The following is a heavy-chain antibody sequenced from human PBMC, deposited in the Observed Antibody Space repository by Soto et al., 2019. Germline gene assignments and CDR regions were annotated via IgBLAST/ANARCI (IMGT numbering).Heavy chain of an antibody. V-gene: IGHV3-48*01. J-gene: IGHJ4*02. CDR2: ISSSSSTI. CDR1: GFTFSSYS. CDR3: ARDEYCSGGSCYSGNYFDY. Sequence: EVQLVESGGGLVQPGGSLRLSCAASGFTFSSYSMNWVRQAPGKGLEWVSYISSSSSTIYYTDSVKGRFTSSRDNAKNSLDLQMNSLRAEDTAVYYCARDEYCSGGSCYSGNYFDYWGQGTLVTVSS. D-gene: IGHD2-15*01.